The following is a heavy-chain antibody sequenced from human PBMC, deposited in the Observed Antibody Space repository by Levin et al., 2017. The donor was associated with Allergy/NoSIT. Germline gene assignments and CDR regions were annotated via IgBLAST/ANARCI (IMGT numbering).Heavy chain of an antibody. CDR3: ASGPDI. CDR1: GFTFSTYS. V-gene: IGHV3-64*02. J-gene: IGHJ4*02. CDR2: INGNGDGT. Sequence: GESLKISCAASGFTFSTYSMHWVRQAPGKGLEYVSAINGNGDGTFYADSVKGRFTISRDNAKGSLSSQMDNLGDYDTAGYCCASGPDIWGQGTPVTVSS.